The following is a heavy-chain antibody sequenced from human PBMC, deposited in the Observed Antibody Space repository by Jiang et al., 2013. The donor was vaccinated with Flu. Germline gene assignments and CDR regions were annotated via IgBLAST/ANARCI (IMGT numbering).Heavy chain of an antibody. CDR2: ISYDGSNK. Sequence: GVVQPGRSLRLSCAASGFTFSSYGMHWVRQAPGKGLEWVAVISYDGSNKYYADSVKGRFTISRDNSKNTLYLQMNSLRAEDTAVYYCAKDVHQLLPGYYFDYWGQGTLVTVSS. CDR3: AKDVHQLLPGYYFDY. D-gene: IGHD2-2*01. V-gene: IGHV3-30*18. CDR1: GFTFSSYG. J-gene: IGHJ4*02.